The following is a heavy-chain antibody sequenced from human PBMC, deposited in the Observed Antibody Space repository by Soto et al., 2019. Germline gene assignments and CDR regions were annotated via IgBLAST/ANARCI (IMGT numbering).Heavy chain of an antibody. J-gene: IGHJ4*02. CDR1: GYTFTGYY. V-gene: IGHV1-2*04. CDR2: INPNSGGT. Sequence: ASVKVSCKASGYTFTGYYMHWVRQAPGQGLEWMGWINPNSGGTNYAQKFQGWVTMTRDTSISTAYMELSRLRSDDTAVYYCAAVPVLRFLKWLPAYFDYWGQGTLVTVSS. D-gene: IGHD3-3*01. CDR3: AAVPVLRFLKWLPAYFDY.